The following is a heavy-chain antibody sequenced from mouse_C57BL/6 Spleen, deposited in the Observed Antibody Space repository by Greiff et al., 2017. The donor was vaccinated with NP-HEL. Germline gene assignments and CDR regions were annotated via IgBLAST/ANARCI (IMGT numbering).Heavy chain of an antibody. CDR2: IYWDDDK. Sequence: QVTLKESGPGILQSSQTLSLTCSFSGFSLSTSGMGVSWIRQPSGKGLEWLAHIYWDDDKRYNPSLKSRLTISKDTSRNQVFLKITSVDTADTATYYCARSYYGSSSPCYFDYWGQGTTLTVSS. D-gene: IGHD1-1*01. J-gene: IGHJ2*01. CDR3: ARSYYGSSSPCYFDY. CDR1: GFSLSTSGMG. V-gene: IGHV8-12*01.